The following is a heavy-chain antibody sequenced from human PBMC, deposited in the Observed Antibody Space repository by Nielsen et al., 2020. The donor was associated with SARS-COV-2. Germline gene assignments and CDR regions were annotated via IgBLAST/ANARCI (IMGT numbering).Heavy chain of an antibody. CDR2: IHYAGST. Sequence: SETLSLTCTVSGGSIGGGGYYWTWIRQYPGGGLEWIGHIIHYAGSTDYNPSLESRVSISADTSKNKVSLRLRSVTAADTAVYYCARGTGSRDFDFWGLGTLVTVSS. CDR3: ARGTGSRDFDF. V-gene: IGHV4-31*03. J-gene: IGHJ4*02. CDR1: GGSIGGGGYY. D-gene: IGHD2-8*02.